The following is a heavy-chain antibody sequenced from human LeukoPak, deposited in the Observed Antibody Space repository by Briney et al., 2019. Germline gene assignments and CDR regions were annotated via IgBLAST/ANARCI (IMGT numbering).Heavy chain of an antibody. V-gene: IGHV3-23*01. J-gene: IGHJ4*02. Sequence: PGGSLRLSCAASGLSFNNYVMSWVRQAPGKGLEWVSAISGDGARTYYADSVKGRFTISRDNSKNTLDLQMNSLRAEDTAIYYCAKTVVVITFRFDSWGQGSLVTVSS. CDR2: ISGDGART. CDR3: AKTVVVITFRFDS. CDR1: GLSFNNYV. D-gene: IGHD2-21*01.